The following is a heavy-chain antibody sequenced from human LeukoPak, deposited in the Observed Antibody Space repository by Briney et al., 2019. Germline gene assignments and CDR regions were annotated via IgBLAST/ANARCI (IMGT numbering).Heavy chain of an antibody. CDR1: GFTFNDYN. CDR3: VRRSSALAYYFYY. D-gene: IGHD3-16*01. J-gene: IGHJ4*02. CDR2: ISSSSTYK. Sequence: GGSLRLSCAASGFTFNDYNMNWVRQAPGKGLEWVSSISSSSTYKYYADSVKGRFTISRDNTKNSLYLQIHSLTAEGTAVYYCVRRSSALAYYFYYWGQGTLVTVSS. V-gene: IGHV3-21*01.